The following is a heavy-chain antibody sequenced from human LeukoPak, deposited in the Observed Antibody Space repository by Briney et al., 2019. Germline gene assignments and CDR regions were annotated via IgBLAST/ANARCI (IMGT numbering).Heavy chain of an antibody. D-gene: IGHD5-18*01. J-gene: IGHJ4*02. CDR1: GGSISSGGYY. V-gene: IGHV4-31*03. CDR2: IYYSGST. CDR3: ARSRIQLWNSPFDY. Sequence: SETLSLTCTVSGGSISSGGYYWSWIRQRPGKGLEWIVYIYYSGSTYYNPSLKSRVTISVDTSKNQFSLKLSSVTAADTAVYYCARSRIQLWNSPFDYWGQGTLVTVSS.